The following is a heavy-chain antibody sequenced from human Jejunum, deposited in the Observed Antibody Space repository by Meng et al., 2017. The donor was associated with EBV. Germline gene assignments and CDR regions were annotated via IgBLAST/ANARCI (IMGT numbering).Heavy chain of an antibody. J-gene: IGHJ4*02. D-gene: IGHD6-19*01. CDR3: AAAVVGTRGRLDY. CDR2: VSYGGT. V-gene: IGHV3-23*01. CDR1: GLTFNNYA. Sequence: EVQLLESGXGWAQPGGSVRISCAASGLTFNNYAMNWVRQAPGKGLEWVSGVSYGGTYYADSVKGRFTISRDISKDTVDLHMNSLRAEDTALYYCAAAVVGTRGRLDYWGQGTLVTVSS.